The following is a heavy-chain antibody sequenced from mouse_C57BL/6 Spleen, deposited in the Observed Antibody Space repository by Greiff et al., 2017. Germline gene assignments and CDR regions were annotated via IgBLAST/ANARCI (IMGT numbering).Heavy chain of an antibody. V-gene: IGHV1-55*01. J-gene: IGHJ4*01. D-gene: IGHD3-2*02. CDR3: ALDSSGPRAMDY. CDR2: IYPGSGST. CDR1: GYTFTSYW. Sequence: QVQLKQPGAELVKPGASVQMSCKASGYTFTSYWITWVKQRPGQGLEWIGDIYPGSGSTNYNEKFKSKATLTVDTSSSTAYMQLSSLTSEDSAVYYCALDSSGPRAMDYWGQGTSVTVSS.